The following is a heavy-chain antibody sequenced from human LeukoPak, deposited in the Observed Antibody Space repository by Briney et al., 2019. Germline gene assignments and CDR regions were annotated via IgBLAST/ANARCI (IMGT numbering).Heavy chain of an antibody. V-gene: IGHV1-69*05. D-gene: IGHD3-22*01. CDR2: IIPIFGTA. CDR3: ASDSSGYYINYYYYYMDV. J-gene: IGHJ6*03. Sequence: ASVKVSCKASGGTFSSYAISWVRQAPGQGLEWMGGIIPIFGTANYAQKFQGRVTITTDESTSTAYMELSSLRSEDTAVYYCASDSSGYYINYYYYYMDVWGKGTTVTVSS. CDR1: GGTFSSYA.